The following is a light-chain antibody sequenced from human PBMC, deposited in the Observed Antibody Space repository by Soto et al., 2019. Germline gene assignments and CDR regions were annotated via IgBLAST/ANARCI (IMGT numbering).Light chain of an antibody. V-gene: IGKV3-11*01. J-gene: IGKJ1*01. Sequence: EIVLTQSPATLSLSPGERATLSCRASQSVSTYLAWYQQKPGQAPRLLIYDVSKRATGIPARFSGSGSGTDFTLTIGSLEPEDFAVYYCQQRGKWPWTFGQGTKVEIK. CDR2: DVS. CDR3: QQRGKWPWT. CDR1: QSVSTY.